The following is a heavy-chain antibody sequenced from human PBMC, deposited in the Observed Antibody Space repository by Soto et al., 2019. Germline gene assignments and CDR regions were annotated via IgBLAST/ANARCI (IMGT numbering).Heavy chain of an antibody. Sequence: PVGWLRLSCAASGFTFSSYAMHWVHQAPGKGLEWVAVISYDGSNKYYADSVKGRFTISRDNSKNTLYLQMNSLRAEDTAVYYCAREENQLVEEAGFYYYYGMDVWGQGTTVTVSS. J-gene: IGHJ6*02. D-gene: IGHD2-2*01. CDR2: ISYDGSNK. V-gene: IGHV3-30-3*01. CDR1: GFTFSSYA. CDR3: AREENQLVEEAGFYYYYGMDV.